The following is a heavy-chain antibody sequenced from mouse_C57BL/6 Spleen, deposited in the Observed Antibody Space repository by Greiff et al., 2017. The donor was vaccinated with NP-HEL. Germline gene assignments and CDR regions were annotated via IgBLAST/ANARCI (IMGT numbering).Heavy chain of an antibody. CDR1: GFTFSDYG. J-gene: IGHJ4*01. CDR3: ASPYYYGSYYYAMDY. D-gene: IGHD1-1*01. CDR2: ISSGRSTI. V-gene: IGHV5-17*01. Sequence: EVKVVESGGGLVKPGGSLKLSCAASGFTFSDYGMHWVRQAPEKGLEWVAYISSGRSTIYYADTVKGRFTISRDNAKHTLFLQMTSLRSEDTAMYYCASPYYYGSYYYAMDYWGQGTSVTVSS.